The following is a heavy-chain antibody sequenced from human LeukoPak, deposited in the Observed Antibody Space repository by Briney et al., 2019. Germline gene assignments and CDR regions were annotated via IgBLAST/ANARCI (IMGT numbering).Heavy chain of an antibody. CDR2: IYYSGST. V-gene: IGHV4-59*01. J-gene: IGHJ4*02. CDR1: GGSISTYY. Sequence: SETLSLTCTVSGGSISTYYWSWIRQPRGKGLEWIGYIYYSGSTNYNPSLKSRVTISVDTSKNQFSLKLTSVTAADTAVYYCARNEGSSGWYHFDYWGQGTLVTVSS. CDR3: ARNEGSSGWYHFDY. D-gene: IGHD6-19*01.